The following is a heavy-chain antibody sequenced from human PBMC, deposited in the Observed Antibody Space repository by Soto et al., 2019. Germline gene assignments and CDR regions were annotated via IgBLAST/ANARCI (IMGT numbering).Heavy chain of an antibody. CDR3: AKDPRAYGDAEGWWFDS. D-gene: IGHD4-17*01. V-gene: IGHV3-23*01. Sequence: EVQLLESGGALVQPGGSLRLSCVGSGFTFSSYAMSWVRQAPGKGLEWVSAISRSGGDTFYAASVKGRFTISRDSPKNTLYLQMNSLRAEDTAVYYCAKDPRAYGDAEGWWFDSWGQGTLVTVSS. CDR2: ISRSGGDT. J-gene: IGHJ5*01. CDR1: GFTFSSYA.